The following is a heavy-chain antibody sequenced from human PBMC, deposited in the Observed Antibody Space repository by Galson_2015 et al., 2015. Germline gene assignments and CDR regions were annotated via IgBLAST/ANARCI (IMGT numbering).Heavy chain of an antibody. CDR1: GYTFTSYG. V-gene: IGHV1-18*01. CDR2: ISAYNGNT. J-gene: IGHJ5*02. CDR3: ARSITIFGVVTSNWFDP. Sequence: SVKVSCKASGYTFTSYGISWVRQAPGQGLEWMGWISAYNGNTNYAQKLQGRVTMTTDTSTSTAYMELRSLRSDDTAVYYCARSITIFGVVTSNWFDPWGQGTLVTVSS. D-gene: IGHD3-3*01.